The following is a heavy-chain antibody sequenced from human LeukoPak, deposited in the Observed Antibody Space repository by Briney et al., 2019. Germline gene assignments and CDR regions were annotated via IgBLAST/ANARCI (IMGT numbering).Heavy chain of an antibody. J-gene: IGHJ6*03. Sequence: GGSLRLSCAASGFTFSSYAMSWVRQAPGKGLEWVSAISGSGGSTHYADSVKGRFTISRDNSKNTLYLQMNSLRAEDTAVYYCAKDASPITIFGVVISYMDVWGKGTTVTVSS. D-gene: IGHD3-3*01. CDR1: GFTFSSYA. CDR3: AKDASPITIFGVVISYMDV. V-gene: IGHV3-23*01. CDR2: ISGSGGST.